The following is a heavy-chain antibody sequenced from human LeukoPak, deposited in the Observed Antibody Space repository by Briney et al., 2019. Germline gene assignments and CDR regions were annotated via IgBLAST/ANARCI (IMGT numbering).Heavy chain of an antibody. CDR3: ARGLVSSSWYFDY. D-gene: IGHD6-13*01. V-gene: IGHV4-59*01. J-gene: IGHJ4*02. Sequence: PSETLSLTCTVSGGSISSYYWSWIRQPPGKGLEWMGYIYYSGSTNCNPSLKSRVTISVDTSKNQLSLKLSSVTAADTAVYYCARGLVSSSWYFDYWGQGTLVTVSS. CDR2: IYYSGST. CDR1: GGSISSYY.